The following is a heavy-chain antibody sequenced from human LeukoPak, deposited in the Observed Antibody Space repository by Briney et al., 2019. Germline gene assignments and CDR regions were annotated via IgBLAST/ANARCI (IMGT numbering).Heavy chain of an antibody. CDR2: TNPKSGNT. CDR1: GYTFTTYD. V-gene: IGHV1-8*01. J-gene: IGHJ4*02. D-gene: IGHD5-18*01. Sequence: ASVKVSCKASGYTFTTYDIIWVRQAAGQGLEWIGWTNPKSGNTGYAQKFQGRVTMTRETSISTAYLELSSLTSEDTAVYYCARPVDTASLVNWGQGTLVTVSS. CDR3: ARPVDTASLVN.